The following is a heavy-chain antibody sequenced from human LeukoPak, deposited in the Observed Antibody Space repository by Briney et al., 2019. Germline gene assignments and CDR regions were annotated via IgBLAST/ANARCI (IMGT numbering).Heavy chain of an antibody. Sequence: GGSLRLSCAVSGITLSNYGMSWVRQAPGKGLEWVAGMSDSGGRTNYADSVKGRFTISRDNPKNTLYLRMNSLRAEDTAVYFCAKRGVVIRVILVGFHKEAYYFDSWGQGALVTVYS. V-gene: IGHV3-23*01. CDR2: MSDSGGRT. D-gene: IGHD3-22*01. CDR1: GITLSNYG. J-gene: IGHJ4*02. CDR3: AKRGVVIRVILVGFHKEAYYFDS.